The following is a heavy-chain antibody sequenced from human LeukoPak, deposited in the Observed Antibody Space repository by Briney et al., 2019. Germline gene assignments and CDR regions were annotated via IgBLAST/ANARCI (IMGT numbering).Heavy chain of an antibody. Sequence: SETLSLTCTVSGGSISSYYWSWIRQPAGRGLEWIGRIYTSGSTNYNPSLKSRVTMSVDTSENQFSLKLSSVTAADTAVYYCARWYCSSTSCSPYFDYWGQGTLVTVSS. V-gene: IGHV4-4*07. J-gene: IGHJ4*02. D-gene: IGHD2-2*01. CDR1: GGSISSYY. CDR3: ARWYCSSTSCSPYFDY. CDR2: IYTSGST.